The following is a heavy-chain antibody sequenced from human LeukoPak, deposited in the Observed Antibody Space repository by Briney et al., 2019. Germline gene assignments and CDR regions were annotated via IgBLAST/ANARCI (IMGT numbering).Heavy chain of an antibody. CDR3: AKGLDSITMIVVVAQPDYFDY. D-gene: IGHD3-22*01. J-gene: IGHJ4*02. V-gene: IGHV3-23*01. CDR1: GFTFSSHA. Sequence: GGSLRLSCAASGFTFSSHAMSWVRQAPGKGLEWVSAISGSGGSTYYADSVKGRFTISRDNSKNTLYLKMNSLRAEDTAVYYCAKGLDSITMIVVVAQPDYFDYWGQGTLVTVSS. CDR2: ISGSGGST.